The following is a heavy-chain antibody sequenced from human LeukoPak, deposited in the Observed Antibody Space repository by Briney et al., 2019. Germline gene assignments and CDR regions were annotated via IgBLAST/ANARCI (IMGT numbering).Heavy chain of an antibody. D-gene: IGHD2-8*01. CDR1: GYTFTSYG. J-gene: IGHJ3*02. CDR3: ARRGVPDAFDI. Sequence: VASVKVSCKASGYTFTSYGISWVRQAPGQGLEWMGWISAYNGNTNYAQKLQGRVTITADKSTSTAYMELSSLRSEDTAVYYCARRGVPDAFDIWGQGTMVTVFS. V-gene: IGHV1-18*01. CDR2: ISAYNGNT.